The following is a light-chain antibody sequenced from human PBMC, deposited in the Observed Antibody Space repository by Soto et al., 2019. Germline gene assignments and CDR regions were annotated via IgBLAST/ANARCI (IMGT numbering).Light chain of an antibody. J-gene: IGKJ1*01. CDR3: QQRSDWPWT. CDR1: ESVSNY. CDR2: DVS. Sequence: EIVLTQSPATLSLSPVERGTLSGRASESVSNYLAWYQQKPGQAPRLLVYDVSNRATGIPARFSGGGSGTDFTLTISNLEPEDFAVYYCQQRSDWPWTFGQGTKVDI. V-gene: IGKV3-11*01.